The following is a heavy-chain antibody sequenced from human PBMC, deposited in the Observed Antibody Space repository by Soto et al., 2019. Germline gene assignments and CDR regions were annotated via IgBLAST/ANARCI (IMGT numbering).Heavy chain of an antibody. CDR3: GRVPTYYLDSIGYQPFLP. J-gene: IGHJ5*02. D-gene: IGHD5-18*01. V-gene: IGHV4-31*03. Sequence: QVQLQESGPGLVEPSQTLSLICTVSGASIISDGYYWTWIRQHPGKGLEWLGYIHYSGGATYSPSYYPSLKGGSAIAVDASKRLCYLKLASVSAADTAVYYCGRVPTYYLDSIGYQPFLPWGQATLVTVSS. CDR2: IHYSGGATYSP. CDR1: GASIISDGYY.